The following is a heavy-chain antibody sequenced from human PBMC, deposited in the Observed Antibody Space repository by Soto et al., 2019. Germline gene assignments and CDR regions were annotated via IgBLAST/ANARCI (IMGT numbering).Heavy chain of an antibody. CDR1: GFTFSSYW. CDR2: IKQDGSEK. Sequence: GGSLRLSCAASGFTFSSYWMSWVRQAPGKGLEWVANIKQDGSEKYYVDSVKGRFTISRDNAKNSLYLQMNSLRAEDTAGDYCARAQRKGIAAAGFPYYYYYMDVWGKGTTVTVSS. J-gene: IGHJ6*03. V-gene: IGHV3-7*01. CDR3: ARAQRKGIAAAGFPYYYYYMDV. D-gene: IGHD6-13*01.